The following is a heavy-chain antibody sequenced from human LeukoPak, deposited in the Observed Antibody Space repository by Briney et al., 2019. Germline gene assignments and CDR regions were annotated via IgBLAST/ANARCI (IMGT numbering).Heavy chain of an antibody. Sequence: PGGSLRLSCAASGFTFSSYSMNWVRQAPGKGLVWVSRINSDGSSTSYADSVKGRLTISRDNAKNTLYLQMNSLRAEDTAVYYCARDTYYYDSSGYWPDAFDIWGQGTMVTVSS. V-gene: IGHV3-74*01. J-gene: IGHJ3*02. CDR2: INSDGSST. CDR1: GFTFSSYS. D-gene: IGHD3-22*01. CDR3: ARDTYYYDSSGYWPDAFDI.